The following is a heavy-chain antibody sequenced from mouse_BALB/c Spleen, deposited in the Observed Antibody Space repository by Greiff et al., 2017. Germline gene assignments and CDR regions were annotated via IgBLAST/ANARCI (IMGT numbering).Heavy chain of an antibody. CDR3: AGDYDVDAMDY. Sequence: EVQRVESGGDLVKPGGSLKLSCAASGFTFSSYGMSWVRQTPDKRLEWVATISSGGSYTYYPDSVKGRFTISRDNAKNTLYLQMSSLKSEDTAMYYCAGDYDVDAMDYWGQGTSVTVSS. CDR1: GFTFSSYG. J-gene: IGHJ4*01. D-gene: IGHD2-4*01. V-gene: IGHV5-6*01. CDR2: ISSGGSYT.